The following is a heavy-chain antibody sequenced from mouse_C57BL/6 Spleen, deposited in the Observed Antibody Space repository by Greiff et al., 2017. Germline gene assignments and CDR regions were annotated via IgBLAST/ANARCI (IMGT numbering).Heavy chain of an antibody. D-gene: IGHD4-1*01. CDR1: GFSFNTYA. Sequence: EVKLVESGGGLVQPKGSLKLSCAASGFSFNTYAMNWVRQAPGKGLEWVARIRSKSNNYATYYADSVKDRFTISRDDSESMLYLQLNNLRTEDTAMYYCVRHELGHMDYWGQGTSVTVSS. CDR2: IRSKSNNYAT. J-gene: IGHJ4*01. CDR3: VRHELGHMDY. V-gene: IGHV10-1*01.